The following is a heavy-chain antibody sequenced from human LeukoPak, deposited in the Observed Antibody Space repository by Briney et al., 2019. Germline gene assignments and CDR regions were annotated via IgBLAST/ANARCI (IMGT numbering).Heavy chain of an antibody. CDR2: LRTNTGGT. CDR3: ARHNYDFDFDY. J-gene: IGHJ4*02. CDR1: GYTFTDLY. D-gene: IGHD3-3*01. Sequence: GASVKVSCKASGYTFTDLYIHWLRQAPGQGLEWMGFLRTNTGGTSYAQKFQGRVTMTRDTSISTAYLELTSLTSDDTAVYFCARHNYDFDFDYWGQGTLVTVSA. V-gene: IGHV1-2*02.